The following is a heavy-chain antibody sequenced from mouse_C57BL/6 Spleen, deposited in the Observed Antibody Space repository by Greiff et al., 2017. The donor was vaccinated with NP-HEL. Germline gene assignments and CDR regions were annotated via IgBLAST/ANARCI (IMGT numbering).Heavy chain of an antibody. CDR2: INPSNGGT. J-gene: IGHJ1*03. CDR3: ARWLLRGWYFDV. D-gene: IGHD2-3*01. V-gene: IGHV1-53*01. CDR1: GYTFTSYW. Sequence: QVQLQQPGTELVKPGASVKLSCKASGYTFTSYWMHWVKQRPGQGLEWIGNINPSNGGTNYNEKFKSKATLAVDKSSSTAYMQLSSLTSEDSAVYYCARWLLRGWYFDVWGTGTTVTVSS.